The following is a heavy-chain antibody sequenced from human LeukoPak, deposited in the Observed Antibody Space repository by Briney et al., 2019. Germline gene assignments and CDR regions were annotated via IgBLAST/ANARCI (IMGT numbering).Heavy chain of an antibody. D-gene: IGHD1-7*01. Sequence: GRSLRLSCAASGFTFDDYAMHWVRQAPGEGLEWVSGISRNSGNIGYADSVKGRFTISRDNAKNSLYLQMNSLRAEDTALYYCAKDGITGTNSNYYYYMDVWGKGTTVTVSS. CDR1: GFTFDDYA. CDR2: ISRNSGNI. V-gene: IGHV3-9*01. CDR3: AKDGITGTNSNYYYYMDV. J-gene: IGHJ6*03.